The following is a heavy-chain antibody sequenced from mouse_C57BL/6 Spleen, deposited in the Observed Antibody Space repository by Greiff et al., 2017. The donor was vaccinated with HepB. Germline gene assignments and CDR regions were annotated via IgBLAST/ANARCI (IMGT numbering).Heavy chain of an antibody. Sequence: EVKLVESGEGLVKPGGSLKLSCAASGFTFSSYAMSWVRQTPEKRLEWVAYISSGGDYIYYADTVKGRFTISRDNARNTLYLQMSSLKSEDTAMYYGTREATVVARYFDVGGTGTTVTVSS. CDR2: ISSGGDYI. V-gene: IGHV5-9-1*02. J-gene: IGHJ1*03. CDR1: GFTFSSYA. CDR3: TREATVVARYFDV. D-gene: IGHD1-1*01.